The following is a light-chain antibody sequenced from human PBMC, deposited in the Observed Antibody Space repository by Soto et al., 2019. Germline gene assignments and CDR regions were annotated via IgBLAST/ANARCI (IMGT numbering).Light chain of an antibody. CDR2: AAS. J-gene: IGKJ1*01. Sequence: DIQMTQSPSSLSASVGDRVTITCRASQSISNYLNWYQQKPGKAPKLLIYAASSMQSGVPSRFSGSGSETDFTLTIRSLQPYDSATYYCQQSFSPLWTFGQGTKVEV. CDR1: QSISNY. CDR3: QQSFSPLWT. V-gene: IGKV1-39*01.